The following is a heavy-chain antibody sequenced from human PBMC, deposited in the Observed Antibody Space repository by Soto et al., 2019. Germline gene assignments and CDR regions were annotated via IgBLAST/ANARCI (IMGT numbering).Heavy chain of an antibody. CDR2: MNPNSGNT. V-gene: IGHV1-8*01. CDR1: GYTFTSYD. Sequence: DSVKVSCKASGYTFTSYDINWVRQATGQGLEWMGWMNPNSGNTGYAQKFQGRVTMTRNTSISTAYMELSSLRSEDTAVYYCAIMVKGSYYDFWRGSYAFDFWG. CDR3: AIMVKGSYYDFWRGSYAFDF. D-gene: IGHD3-3*01. J-gene: IGHJ3*01.